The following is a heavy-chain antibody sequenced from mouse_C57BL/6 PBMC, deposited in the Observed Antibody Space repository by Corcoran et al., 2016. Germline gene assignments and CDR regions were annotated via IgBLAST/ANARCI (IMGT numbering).Heavy chain of an antibody. CDR1: GYTFTDYY. Sequence: EVQLQQSGPELVKPGASVKISCKASGYTFTDYYMNWVKQSHGKSLEWIGDINPNNGGTSYNQKFKGKATLTVDKSSSTAYMELRSLTSEDSAVYYCARYGDTDYAMDYWGQGTSVTVSS. CDR2: INPNNGGT. CDR3: ARYGDTDYAMDY. D-gene: IGHD2-13*01. V-gene: IGHV1-26*01. J-gene: IGHJ4*01.